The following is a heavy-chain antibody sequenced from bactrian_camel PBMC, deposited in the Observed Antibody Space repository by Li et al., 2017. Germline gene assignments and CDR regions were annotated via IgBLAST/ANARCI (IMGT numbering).Heavy chain of an antibody. J-gene: IGHJ4*01. V-gene: IGHV3S53*01. Sequence: HVQLVESGGGTVQAGGSLRLSCVSSGYTYSGYLMGWFRQAPGKEREGVACIASDGSTKYADSVKGRFTISKVNAKNTLYLQMNNLTPEDTAIYYCAADRIRWSGRRLAIGSDYWGQGTQVTVS. CDR3: AADRIRWSGRRLAIGSDY. CDR1: GYTYSGYL. D-gene: IGHD5*01. CDR2: IASDGST.